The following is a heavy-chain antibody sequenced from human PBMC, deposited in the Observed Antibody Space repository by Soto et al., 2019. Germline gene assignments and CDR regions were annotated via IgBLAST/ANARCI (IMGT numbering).Heavy chain of an antibody. CDR2: IDPSDSYT. CDR3: ARPHYSSSWYVHYGMDV. CDR1: GYSFTSYW. J-gene: IGHJ6*02. Sequence: GESLKISCKGSGYSFTSYWISWVRQMPGKGLEWMGRIDPSDSYTNYSPSFQGHVTISADKSISTAYLQWSSLKASDTAMYYCARPHYSSSWYVHYGMDVWGQGTTVTVSS. V-gene: IGHV5-10-1*01. D-gene: IGHD6-13*01.